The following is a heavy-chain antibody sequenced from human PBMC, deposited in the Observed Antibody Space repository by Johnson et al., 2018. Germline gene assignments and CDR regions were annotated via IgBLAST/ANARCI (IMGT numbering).Heavy chain of an antibody. CDR2: INPSGGST. J-gene: IGHJ3*02. CDR1: GYTFTSYY. CDR3: ARDRSNAFDI. Sequence: QVQLVQSGAEVKKPGASXKVSCKASGYTFTSYYMHWVRQAPGQGLEWMGIINPSGGSTSYAQKFQGRVTMTRDTSTSTVYMELNSLRAEDTAVYYCARDRSNAFDIWGQGTMVTVSS. V-gene: IGHV1-46*01.